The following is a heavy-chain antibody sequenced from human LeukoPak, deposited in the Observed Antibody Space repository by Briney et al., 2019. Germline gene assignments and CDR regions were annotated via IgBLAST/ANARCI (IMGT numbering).Heavy chain of an antibody. CDR2: ISYDGSNK. V-gene: IGHV3-30*18. J-gene: IGHJ6*03. CDR1: GFTFSSYG. CDR3: ANQAGYYYYYMDV. Sequence: GGSLRLSCAASGFTFSSYGMHWVRQAPGKGLEWVAVISYDGSNKYYADSVKGRFTISRDNSKNTLYLQMNSLGAEDTAVYYCANQAGYYYYYMDVWGKGTTVTVSS.